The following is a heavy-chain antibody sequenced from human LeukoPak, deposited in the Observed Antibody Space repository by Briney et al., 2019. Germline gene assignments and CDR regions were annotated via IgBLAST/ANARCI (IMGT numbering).Heavy chain of an antibody. J-gene: IGHJ4*02. CDR2: IKQDGSEK. Sequence: PGGSLRLSCTASEFTFSSYWMSWVRQAPGKGLEWVANIKQDGSEKDYVDSVKGRFTISRDNAKNSLYLQMNNLRAEDTAVYYCARCGVGVAAAAANCWGQGTLLTVSS. D-gene: IGHD6-13*01. CDR1: EFTFSSYW. CDR3: ARCGVGVAAAAANC. V-gene: IGHV3-7*01.